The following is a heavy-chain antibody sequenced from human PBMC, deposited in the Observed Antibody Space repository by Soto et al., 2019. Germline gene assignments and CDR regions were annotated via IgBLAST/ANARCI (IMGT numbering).Heavy chain of an antibody. V-gene: IGHV3-30*18. CDR3: AKDRGSYDIWSGTQRYYAMDV. D-gene: IGHD3-3*01. Sequence: QGQLVESGGGVVQPGTSLRLSCAASGFIFSRHGMHWVRQAPGKGLEWVAFTSYDGSNTYYADSVKGRFTISRDNPKNTLFLQMNSLRPNDTAIYFCAKDRGSYDIWSGTQRYYAMDVWGQGATVTVSS. CDR1: GFIFSRHG. CDR2: TSYDGSNT. J-gene: IGHJ6*02.